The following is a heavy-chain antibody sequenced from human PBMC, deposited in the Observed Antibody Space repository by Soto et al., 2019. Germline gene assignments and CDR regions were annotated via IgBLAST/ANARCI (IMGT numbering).Heavy chain of an antibody. CDR2: VSTRGDMT. Sequence: EVQLLESGGDLVQPGGSLRLSCAASGLNFNDYAMTWVRQAPGKGLEWVSSVSTRGDMTYYSDSVKGRYTISRDNSKSTLFLHMNSLRAEDPALYYCARGDRGGTGSPASYYYSGLDVWGQGTTVTASS. CDR1: GLNFNDYA. CDR3: ARGDRGGTGSPASYYYSGLDV. J-gene: IGHJ6*02. V-gene: IGHV3-23*01. D-gene: IGHD2-15*01.